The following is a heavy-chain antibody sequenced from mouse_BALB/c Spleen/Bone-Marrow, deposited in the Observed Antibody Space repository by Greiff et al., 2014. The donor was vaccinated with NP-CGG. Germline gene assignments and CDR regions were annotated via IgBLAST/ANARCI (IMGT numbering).Heavy chain of an antibody. D-gene: IGHD2-4*01. CDR2: IDPANGNT. CDR3: ARGYDYFFDY. CDR1: GFNIKDTY. J-gene: IGHJ2*01. V-gene: IGHV14-3*02. Sequence: VQLQQSGAELVKPGASVKLSCTASGFNIKDTYMHWVKQRPEQGLEWIGWIDPANGNTKYDPNFQGKATITADTSSNTAYLQLSSLTSEDTAVYYCARGYDYFFDYWGQGTTLTVSS.